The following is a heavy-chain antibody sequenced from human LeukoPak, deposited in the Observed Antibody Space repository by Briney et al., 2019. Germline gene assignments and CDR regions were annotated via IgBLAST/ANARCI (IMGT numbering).Heavy chain of an antibody. Sequence: SETLSLTCAVYGESFSGYYWSWIRQPPGKGLEWIGEINHSGSTNYNPSLMSRVTISVDTSKNQFSLRLSSVTAADTAVYYCARGPDSGSYYAWFDPWGQGTLVTVSS. CDR3: ARGPDSGSYYAWFDP. J-gene: IGHJ5*02. V-gene: IGHV4-34*01. CDR1: GESFSGYY. CDR2: INHSGST. D-gene: IGHD1-26*01.